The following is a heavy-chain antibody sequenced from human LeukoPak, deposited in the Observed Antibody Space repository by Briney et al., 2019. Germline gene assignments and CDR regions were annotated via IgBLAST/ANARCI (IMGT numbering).Heavy chain of an antibody. CDR3: ARHLYSGWSRGGGEGL. CDR2: IYPGDSDT. J-gene: IGHJ4*02. D-gene: IGHD5-12*01. V-gene: IGHV5-51*01. Sequence: GESLKISCKGSGYSFTSYWIGWVRQMPGKGLEWMGIIYPGDSDTRYSPSFQGQVTISADKSISTAYLQWSSLKASDTAMYYCARHLYSGWSRGGGEGLWGQGTLVTVSS. CDR1: GYSFTSYW.